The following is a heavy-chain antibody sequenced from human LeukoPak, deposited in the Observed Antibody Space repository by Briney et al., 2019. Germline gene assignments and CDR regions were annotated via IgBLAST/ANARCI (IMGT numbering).Heavy chain of an antibody. D-gene: IGHD3-10*01. Sequence: SETLSLTCTVSGYSISSGYYWGWIRQPPGKGLEWIGYIYYSGSTNYNSSFKSRVTISIDTSKNQFSLKLSSVTAADTAVYYCARTTVVRGTYYMDVWGKGTTVTVSS. J-gene: IGHJ6*03. CDR3: ARTTVVRGTYYMDV. CDR1: GYSISSGYY. V-gene: IGHV4-61*01. CDR2: IYYSGST.